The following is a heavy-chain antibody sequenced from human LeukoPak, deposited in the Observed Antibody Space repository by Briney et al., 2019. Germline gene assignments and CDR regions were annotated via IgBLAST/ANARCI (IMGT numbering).Heavy chain of an antibody. J-gene: IGHJ4*02. CDR1: GFTFSDYY. CDR2: IYSGGST. Sequence: GGSLRLSCAASGFTFSDYYMSWVRQAPGKGLEWVSVIYSGGSTYYADSVKGRSTISRDNSKNTLYLQMNSLRAEDTAVYYCAREGVVGGFDYWGQGTLVTVSS. CDR3: AREGVVGGFDY. V-gene: IGHV3-53*01. D-gene: IGHD3-10*01.